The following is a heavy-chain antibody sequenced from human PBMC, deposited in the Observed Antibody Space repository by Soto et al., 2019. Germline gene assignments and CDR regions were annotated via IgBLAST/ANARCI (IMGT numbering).Heavy chain of an antibody. CDR2: IIPILGIA. D-gene: IGHD3-22*01. CDR3: ASERKGYDSSGYLGY. Sequence: QVQLVQSGAEVKKPGSSVKVSCKASGGTFSSYTISWVRQAPGQGLEWMGRIIPILGIANYAQKFQGRVTITADKSTSTAYKELSSLRSEDTAVYYCASERKGYDSSGYLGYWGQGTLVTVSS. J-gene: IGHJ4*02. V-gene: IGHV1-69*02. CDR1: GGTFSSYT.